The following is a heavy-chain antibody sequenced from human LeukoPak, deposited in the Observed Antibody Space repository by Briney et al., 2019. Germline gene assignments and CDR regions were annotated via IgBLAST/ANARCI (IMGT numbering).Heavy chain of an antibody. CDR1: GDSVSSNSVT. CDR2: TYYRSKWYN. Sequence: PSQTLLLTCTISGDSVSSNSVTWNWIRQSPSRGLEWLGRTYYRSKWYNDYAFSVKSRININPDTSTNRFSLRLNSVTPDDTAVYYCAKVPSGTYFLSWFDPWGQGTLVTVSS. CDR3: AKVPSGTYFLSWFDP. V-gene: IGHV6-1*01. J-gene: IGHJ5*02. D-gene: IGHD1-26*01.